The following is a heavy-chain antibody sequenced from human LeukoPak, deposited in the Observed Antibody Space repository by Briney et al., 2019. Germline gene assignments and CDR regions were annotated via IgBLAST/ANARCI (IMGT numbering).Heavy chain of an antibody. CDR3: ARDIPGTAVGGIDV. V-gene: IGHV1-69*04. D-gene: IGHD5-18*01. CDR2: IIPILNNR. Sequence: SVKVSCKASGGTFSNEVFNWVRQAPGQGLEWMGRIIPILNNRNYAQKFQGRLTITADKSTSTAYMELSSLRSDDTAVYYCARDIPGTAVGGIDVWGQGTLVTASS. CDR1: GGTFSNEV. J-gene: IGHJ3*01.